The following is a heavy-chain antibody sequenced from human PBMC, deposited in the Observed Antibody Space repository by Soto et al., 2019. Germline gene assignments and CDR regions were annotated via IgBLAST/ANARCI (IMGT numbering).Heavy chain of an antibody. Sequence: VXSVKASCKASVYTFTCYYMHWVRQAPGQGLEWMGWINPNSGGTNYAQKFQGWVTMTRDTSISTAYMELSRLRSDDTAVYYCARDSPYYYYGMDVWGQGTTVTVSS. CDR2: INPNSGGT. CDR3: ARDSPYYYYGMDV. CDR1: VYTFTCYY. V-gene: IGHV1-2*04. J-gene: IGHJ6*02.